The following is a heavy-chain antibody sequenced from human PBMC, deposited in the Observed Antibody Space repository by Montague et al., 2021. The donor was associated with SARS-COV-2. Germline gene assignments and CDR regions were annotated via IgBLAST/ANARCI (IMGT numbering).Heavy chain of an antibody. V-gene: IGHV6-1*01. J-gene: IGHJ5*02. CDR1: GDSVSSNSAA. D-gene: IGHD2-8*01. CDR3: ARDDTYCTNGVCYTGNWFDP. CDR2: TYYRFKWYN. Sequence: CAISGDSVSSNSAAWNWIRQSPSRGLEWLGRTYYRFKWYNDYAVSVKSRITINPDTSKNQFSLQLNSVTPEDTAVYYCARDDTYCTNGVCYTGNWFDPWGQGTLVTVSS.